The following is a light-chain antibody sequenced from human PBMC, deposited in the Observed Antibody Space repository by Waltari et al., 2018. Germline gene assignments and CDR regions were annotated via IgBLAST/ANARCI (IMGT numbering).Light chain of an antibody. CDR1: QKINAY. CDR3: QQSFSIPVT. V-gene: IGKV1-39*01. CDR2: TSS. Sequence: DIQMNQSPSSLSASIGDRVTITCRASQKINAYVNWYQQKPGRAPSFLIYTSSTLQTGVPSRFSATGYDTDFTLTISSLQPEDMATYYCQQSFSIPVTFGGGTKVEF. J-gene: IGKJ4*01.